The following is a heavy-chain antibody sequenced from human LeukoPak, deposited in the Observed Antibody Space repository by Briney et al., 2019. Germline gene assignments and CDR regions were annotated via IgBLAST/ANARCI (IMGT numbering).Heavy chain of an antibody. Sequence: TSETLSLTCTVSGGSISSYYWSWVRQPPGKGLEWIGYIFYTGSTKYGPSLNSRVTISLDTSKNQFSLKLSSVTAADTAVYYCARQPAGYYGKTGYYPYYFDYWGQGTLVTVSS. J-gene: IGHJ4*02. CDR2: IFYTGST. D-gene: IGHD3-22*01. CDR3: ARQPAGYYGKTGYYPYYFDY. CDR1: GGSISSYY. V-gene: IGHV4-59*08.